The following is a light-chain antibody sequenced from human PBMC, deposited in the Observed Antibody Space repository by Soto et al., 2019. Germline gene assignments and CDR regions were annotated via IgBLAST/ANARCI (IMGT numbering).Light chain of an antibody. J-gene: IGKJ1*01. CDR3: QQYYESPLT. V-gene: IGKV4-1*01. Sequence: DIVMTQSPDSLAVSLGERATINCKSSQPVLFTSPYKHSIAWYQQRPGQPPKLLIYWASMRNSGVPDRFSGSGSGTDFTLTIGSLQAEDVAVYYCQQYYESPLTFGQGTKVEIK. CDR1: QPVLFTSPYKHS. CDR2: WAS.